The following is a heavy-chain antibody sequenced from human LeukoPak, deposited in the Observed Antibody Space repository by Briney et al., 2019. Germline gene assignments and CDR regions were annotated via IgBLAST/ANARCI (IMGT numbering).Heavy chain of an antibody. V-gene: IGHV1-8*01. CDR1: GYTFTSYD. Sequence: ASVKVSCKASGYTFTSYDINWVRQATGQGLEWMGWMNPNSGNTGYAQKFQGRVTMTRNTSISTAYMELSSLRSEDTAVYYCARVVVPAAISTEGYGMDVWGQGTTVTVSS. CDR2: MNPNSGNT. D-gene: IGHD2-2*02. J-gene: IGHJ6*02. CDR3: ARVVVPAAISTEGYGMDV.